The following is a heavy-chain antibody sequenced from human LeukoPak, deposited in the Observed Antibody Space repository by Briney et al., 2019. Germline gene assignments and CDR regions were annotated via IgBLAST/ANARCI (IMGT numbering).Heavy chain of an antibody. CDR3: AKYTSGTSYRGLDQ. CDR1: GLTVSSYG. V-gene: IGHV3-23*01. CDR2: IIGSAVNT. D-gene: IGHD3-10*01. J-gene: IGHJ4*02. Sequence: GGCLRLSCGASGLTVSSYGMSWVRQAPGKGLEWGSTIIGSAVNTYYADSVKGRFTISRDDSKNTVYLQMNSLRAEDTAVYSCAKYTSGTSYRGLDQWGQGTLVTVSS.